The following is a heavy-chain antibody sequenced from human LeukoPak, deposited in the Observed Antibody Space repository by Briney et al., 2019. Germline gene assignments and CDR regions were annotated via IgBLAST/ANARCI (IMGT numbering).Heavy chain of an antibody. CDR3: ASVGSSSWYQGDY. Sequence: SAKVSRKAPGGTPTSYVISWVRQTPGQGLGWMGRIIPIFGTANYAQKFQGRVTITADKSTSTAYMELSSLRSEDTAVYYCASVGSSSWYQGDYWGQGTLVTVSS. D-gene: IGHD6-13*01. V-gene: IGHV1-69*06. CDR2: IIPIFGTA. CDR1: GGTPTSYV. J-gene: IGHJ4*02.